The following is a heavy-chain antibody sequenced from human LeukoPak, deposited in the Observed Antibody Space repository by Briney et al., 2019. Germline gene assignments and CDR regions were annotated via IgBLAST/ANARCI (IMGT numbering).Heavy chain of an antibody. CDR3: ARSGFGSGWSNAFDI. J-gene: IGHJ3*02. D-gene: IGHD6-19*01. Sequence: PSETLSLTCTVSGGSISSYYWSWIRQPPGKGLEWIGYIYYSGSTNYNPSLKSRVTISVDTSKNQFSLKLSSVTAADTAVYYCARSGFGSGWSNAFDIWGQGTMVTVSS. CDR2: IYYSGST. V-gene: IGHV4-59*08. CDR1: GGSISSYY.